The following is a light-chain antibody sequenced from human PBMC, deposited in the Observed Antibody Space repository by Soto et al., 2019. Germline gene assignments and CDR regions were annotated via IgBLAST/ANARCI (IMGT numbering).Light chain of an antibody. CDR3: CSYAGTSAPCV. CDR2: AGS. V-gene: IGLV2-23*01. J-gene: IGLJ1*01. Sequence: QSALTQPASVYGSPGRSITISSSATKNAVGTYDLVSWYYYHTDKAPKLIIYAGSKRHSGVYTGFSGSQSGNTASLTISGLQAEEEADYYCCSYAGTSAPCVFGSGTKVTVL. CDR1: KNAVGTYDL.